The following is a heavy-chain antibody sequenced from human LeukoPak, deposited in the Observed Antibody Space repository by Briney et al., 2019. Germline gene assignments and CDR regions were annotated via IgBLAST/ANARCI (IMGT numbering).Heavy chain of an antibody. CDR2: INLNSGGT. V-gene: IGHV1-2*02. J-gene: IGHJ4*02. D-gene: IGHD4-23*01. Sequence: ASVKVSCKASGYTFTGYYMHWVRQAPGQGLEWMGWINLNSGGTNYALKFQGRVTMTRDTSITTAYMELSRLRSDDTAVYYCARDLATVLTPYFDSWGQGTLVTASS. CDR3: ARDLATVLTPYFDS. CDR1: GYTFTGYY.